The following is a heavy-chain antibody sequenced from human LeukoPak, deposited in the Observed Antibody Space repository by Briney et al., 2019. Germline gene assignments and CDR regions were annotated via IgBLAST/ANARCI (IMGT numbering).Heavy chain of an antibody. CDR2: ISGSGGST. V-gene: IGHV3-23*01. J-gene: IGHJ4*02. CDR3: AEGEALRYFDWLPRDDY. D-gene: IGHD3-9*01. Sequence: QPGGSLRLSCAASGFTFSSYAMSWVRQAPGKGLEWVSAISGSGGSTYYADSVKGRFTISRDHSKNTLYLRVNRLRAEDTGVYYCAEGEALRYFDWLPRDDYWGQGTLVTVSS. CDR1: GFTFSSYA.